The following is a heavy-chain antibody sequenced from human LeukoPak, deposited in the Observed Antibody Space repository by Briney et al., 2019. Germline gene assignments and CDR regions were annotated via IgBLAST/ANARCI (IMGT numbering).Heavy chain of an antibody. V-gene: IGHV4-59*01. Sequence: SETLSLTCTVSGGSISSYYWSWIRQPLGKGLEWIGYIYYSGSTNYNPSLKSRVTISVDTSKNQFSLKLSSVTAADTAVYYCARDLVGATTSWGQGTLVTVSS. CDR3: ARDLVGATTS. D-gene: IGHD1-26*01. J-gene: IGHJ5*02. CDR2: IYYSGST. CDR1: GGSISSYY.